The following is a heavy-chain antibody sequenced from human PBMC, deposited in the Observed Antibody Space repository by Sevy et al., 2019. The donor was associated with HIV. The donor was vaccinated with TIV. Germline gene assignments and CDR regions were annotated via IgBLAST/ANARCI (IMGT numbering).Heavy chain of an antibody. CDR1: GFTFSSYA. D-gene: IGHD3-22*01. V-gene: IGHV3-23*01. J-gene: IGHJ4*02. CDR2: ISGSGGST. CDR3: AKDRGYYDSSGYSLDY. Sequence: GGSLRLSCAASGFTFSSYAMSWVRQAPGKGLEWVSAISGSGGSTYYADSVKGRFTISRDNSKNTLYLQMNSLRAEDTAAYYCAKDRGYYDSSGYSLDYWGQGTLVTVSS.